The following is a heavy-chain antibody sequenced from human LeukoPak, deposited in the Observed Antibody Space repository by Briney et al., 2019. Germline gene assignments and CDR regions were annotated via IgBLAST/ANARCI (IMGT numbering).Heavy chain of an antibody. CDR1: GGSISSSSYY. Sequence: PSETLSLTCTVSGGSISSSSYYWGWIRQPPGKGLEWIGSIYYSGSTYYNPSLKSRVTISVDTSKNQFSLKLSSVTAADTAVYYCARPPGGWLRFYIDYWGQGTLVTVSS. J-gene: IGHJ4*02. D-gene: IGHD5-12*01. CDR2: IYYSGST. V-gene: IGHV4-39*01. CDR3: ARPPGGWLRFYIDY.